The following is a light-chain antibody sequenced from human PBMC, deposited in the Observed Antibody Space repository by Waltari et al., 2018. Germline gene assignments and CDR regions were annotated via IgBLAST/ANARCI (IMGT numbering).Light chain of an antibody. Sequence: DIVMTQSPDSLGVSLGERATINCKSSQSVLHTNNKDYLAWYQQKPGQPPKLLIYWASTREFGVPDRFSGSGSGTDFTLTISSLQAEDVAVYYCQQYYSTHTFGQGTKLEIK. V-gene: IGKV4-1*01. J-gene: IGKJ2*01. CDR3: QQYYSTHT. CDR2: WAS. CDR1: QSVLHTNNKDY.